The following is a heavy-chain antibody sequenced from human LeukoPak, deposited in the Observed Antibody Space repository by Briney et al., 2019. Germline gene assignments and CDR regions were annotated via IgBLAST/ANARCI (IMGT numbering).Heavy chain of an antibody. Sequence: PGGSLRLSCAASGFTFSTYAMRWVRQAPGKGLEWVAVISYDGSNKYYADSVKGRFTISRDNSKNTLYLQMNSLRAEDTAVYYCARDRFHSNGWYWYSDYWGQGTLVTVSS. CDR1: GFTFSTYA. CDR2: ISYDGSNK. J-gene: IGHJ4*02. CDR3: ARDRFHSNGWYWYSDY. D-gene: IGHD6-19*01. V-gene: IGHV3-30-3*01.